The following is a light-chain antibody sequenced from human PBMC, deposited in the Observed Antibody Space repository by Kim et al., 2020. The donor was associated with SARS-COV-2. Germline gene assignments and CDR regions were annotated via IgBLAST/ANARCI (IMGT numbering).Light chain of an antibody. CDR3: QQYDSSPLT. V-gene: IGKV1-5*03. J-gene: IGKJ4*01. CDR2: KAS. Sequence: DIQMTQSPSTVSAYVGDTVTITCRASQTISSWLAWYQQKPGKAPKLLIYKASNLESGDPSRFSGSGSGTEFTLTISSLQPDDFATYYCQQYDSSPLTFGGGTKVEIK. CDR1: QTISSW.